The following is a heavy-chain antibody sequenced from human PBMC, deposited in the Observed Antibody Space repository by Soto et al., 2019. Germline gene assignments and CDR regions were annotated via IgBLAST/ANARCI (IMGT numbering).Heavy chain of an antibody. CDR3: ANVWFGEYDGYNDL. V-gene: IGHV4-31*03. J-gene: IGHJ5*02. CDR1: GGSISSGGYY. D-gene: IGHD3-10*01. CDR2: IYCSGST. Sequence: QVQLQESGPGLVKPSQTLSLTCTVSGGSISSGGYYWSWIRQHPGKGLEWIGYIYCSGSTYYNPSLNRRVTISVDTYKNQFSLKLSSVTAADTAVYYCANVWFGEYDGYNDLWGQGPLVTVSS.